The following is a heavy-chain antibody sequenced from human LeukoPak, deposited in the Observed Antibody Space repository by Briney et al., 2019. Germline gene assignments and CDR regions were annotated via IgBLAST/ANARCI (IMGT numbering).Heavy chain of an antibody. CDR2: ISAYNGNT. V-gene: IGHV1-18*04. Sequence: GASVKVSCKASGYTFTSYGISWVRQAPGQGLEWMGWISAYNGNTNYAQKLQVRVTMTTGTSTSTAYLELGSLRSDDTAVYYCARVAMVRGVILWFDPWGQGTLVTVSS. CDR1: GYTFTSYG. CDR3: ARVAMVRGVILWFDP. J-gene: IGHJ5*02. D-gene: IGHD3-10*01.